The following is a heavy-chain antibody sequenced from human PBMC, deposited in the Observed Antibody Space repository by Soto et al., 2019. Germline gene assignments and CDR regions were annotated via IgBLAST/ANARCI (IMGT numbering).Heavy chain of an antibody. J-gene: IGHJ4*02. Sequence: EVQLVESGGGLVQPGGSLKLSCAASGFTFSGSAMHWVRQASGKGLEWVGRIRSKANSYATAYAASVKGRFTISRDDSKNTAYLQMNSLKTEDTAVYYCTRLLGSGGSCYSDWGQGTLVTVSS. CDR1: GFTFSGSA. V-gene: IGHV3-73*01. D-gene: IGHD2-15*01. CDR2: IRSKANSYAT. CDR3: TRLLGSGGSCYSD.